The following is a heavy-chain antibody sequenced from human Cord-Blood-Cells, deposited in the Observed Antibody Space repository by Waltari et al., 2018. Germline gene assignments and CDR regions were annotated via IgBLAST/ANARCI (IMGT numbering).Heavy chain of an antibody. J-gene: IGHJ6*03. CDR3: AREYEGYSSSWYYYYYMDV. CDR1: GGSISSYY. V-gene: IGHV4-4*07. Sequence: QVQLQESGPGLVKPSETLSLTCTVSGGSISSYYWSWIRQPAGKGLEWIGRIYTSGSTNYNPSLKSRVTMSVDTSKNQFSLKLSSVTAADTAVYYCAREYEGYSSSWYYYYYMDVWGKGTTVTVSS. D-gene: IGHD6-13*01. CDR2: IYTSGST.